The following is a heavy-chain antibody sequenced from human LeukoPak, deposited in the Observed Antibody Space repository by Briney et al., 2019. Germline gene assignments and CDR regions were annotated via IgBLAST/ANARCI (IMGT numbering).Heavy chain of an antibody. J-gene: IGHJ4*02. CDR1: GYTFTSYD. CDR2: MNPNSGNT. Sequence: GASVKDSCKDSGYTFTSYDINWVRQATGQGLEWMGWMNPNSGNTGYAQKFQGRVTMTRNTTISTAYMELSSLRSEDTAVYYCARGKDIVATIPPHFDYWGQGTLVTVSS. V-gene: IGHV1-8*01. CDR3: ARGKDIVATIPPHFDY. D-gene: IGHD5-12*01.